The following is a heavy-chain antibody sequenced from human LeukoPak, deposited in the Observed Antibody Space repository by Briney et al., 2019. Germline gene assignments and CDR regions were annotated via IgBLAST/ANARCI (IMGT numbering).Heavy chain of an antibody. CDR2: ISWNSGSI. D-gene: IGHD6-13*01. V-gene: IGHV3-9*01. Sequence: GGSLRLSCAASGFTFDDYAMHWVRQAPGKGLEWVSGISWNSGSIGYADSVKGRFTISRDNSKNTLYLQMNSLRAEDTAVYYCARDSRIAATGDAFDIWGQGTMVTVSS. CDR3: ARDSRIAATGDAFDI. CDR1: GFTFDDYA. J-gene: IGHJ3*02.